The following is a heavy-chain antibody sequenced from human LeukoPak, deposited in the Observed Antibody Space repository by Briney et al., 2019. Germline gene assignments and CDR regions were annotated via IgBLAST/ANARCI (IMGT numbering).Heavy chain of an antibody. V-gene: IGHV4-59*08. CDR3: ASSIAAAGLPNSYGMDV. CDR1: GGSISSYY. J-gene: IGHJ6*02. Sequence: PSETLSLTCTVSGGSISSYYWSWIRQPPGKGLEWIGYIYYSGSTNYNPSLKSRVTISVDTSKNQFSLKLSSVTAADTAVYYCASSIAAAGLPNSYGMDVWGQGTTVTVSS. CDR2: IYYSGST. D-gene: IGHD6-13*01.